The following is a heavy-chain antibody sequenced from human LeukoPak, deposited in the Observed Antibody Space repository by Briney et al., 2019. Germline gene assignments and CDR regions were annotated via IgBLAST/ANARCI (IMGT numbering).Heavy chain of an antibody. D-gene: IGHD1-26*01. Sequence: GSSVKVSCKASGYTFTGYHMHWVRQAPGQGLEWMGWINPHSGGTNYAQKFQGRATLTRDTSISTVYMELSSLRSDDTAVYFCARSLLMATTTYDYWGQGTLVTVSS. CDR1: GYTFTGYH. J-gene: IGHJ4*02. CDR2: INPHSGGT. V-gene: IGHV1-2*02. CDR3: ARSLLMATTTYDY.